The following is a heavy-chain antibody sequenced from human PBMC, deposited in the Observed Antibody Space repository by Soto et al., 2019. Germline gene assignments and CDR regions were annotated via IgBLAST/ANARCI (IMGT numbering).Heavy chain of an antibody. CDR2: ISTYNGDT. CDR3: AREGGSNSWYGVGYYYYGMDA. Sequence: QVQLVQSGAEVKKPGASVKVSCTASGYSFTNYAISWVRQAPGQGLEWMGWISTYNGDTNYAQKVQGRVTMTTDTSTTTAYMDLRSLRSDDTAVYFCAREGGSNSWYGVGYYYYGMDAWGQGTTVTVSS. CDR1: GYSFTNYA. D-gene: IGHD6-13*01. V-gene: IGHV1-18*04. J-gene: IGHJ6*02.